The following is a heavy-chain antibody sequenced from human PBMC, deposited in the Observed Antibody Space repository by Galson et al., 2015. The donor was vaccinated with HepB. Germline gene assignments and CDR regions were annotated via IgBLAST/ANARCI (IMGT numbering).Heavy chain of an antibody. CDR1: GFTFSKAW. D-gene: IGHD3-9*01. CDR2: VKSKGDGGTT. V-gene: IGHV3-15*01. Sequence: SLRLSCAASGFTFSKAWMNWVRQAPGKGLEWVGRVKSKGDGGTTEYGAPVKGRFTISRDDSESMLYLQMSGLKTEDTAVYYCTTTGVLRYFDLILSVQGDFDYWGQGTLVTVSS. CDR3: TTTGVLRYFDLILSVQGDFDY. J-gene: IGHJ4*02.